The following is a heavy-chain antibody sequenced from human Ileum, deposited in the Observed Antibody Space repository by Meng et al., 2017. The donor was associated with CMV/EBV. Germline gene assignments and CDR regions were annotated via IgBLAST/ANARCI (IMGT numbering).Heavy chain of an antibody. D-gene: IGHD6-13*01. V-gene: IGHV4-30-4*08. CDR3: ARFRIAALGNLFDP. CDR2: IIFSGNP. Sequence: GQLQESGPGRVKPSQTLSLSCTVSGAPISSGDYYWSWTRQPTGKGLGWIGYIIFSGNPSYNPSLNTRVIISIDTPRNQFSLKVDPVTAADTAVYYCARFRIAALGNLFDPWGHGTLVTVSS. J-gene: IGHJ5*02. CDR1: GAPISSGDYY.